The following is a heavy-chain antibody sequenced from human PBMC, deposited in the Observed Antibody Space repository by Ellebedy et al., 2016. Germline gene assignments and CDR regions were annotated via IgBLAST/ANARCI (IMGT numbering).Heavy chain of an antibody. CDR2: VYSSGST. CDR1: GAPMSGYY. V-gene: IGHV4-59*01. D-gene: IGHD1-26*01. J-gene: IGHJ4*02. Sequence: GSLRLSCTVSGAPMSGYYWSWIRQPPGRGLEWIGYVYSSGSTNYNPSLKNRVTISVDTSKKHFSLKLSSVTAADTAVYYCVREMGATFDYWGQGTLVTVSS. CDR3: VREMGATFDY.